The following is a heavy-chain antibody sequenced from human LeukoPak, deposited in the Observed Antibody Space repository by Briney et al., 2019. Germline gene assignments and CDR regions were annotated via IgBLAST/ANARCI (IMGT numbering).Heavy chain of an antibody. CDR1: GFTFNSYA. D-gene: IGHD6-19*01. Sequence: GGSLRLSCAASGFTFNSYAMTWVRQAPAKGLEWVSAISGSGDSTYYADSVRGRFTISRDNSKNTLYLQMNSLRAEDTAVYYCSKGRTVTGTMALDYWGQGTLVTVSS. CDR3: SKGRTVTGTMALDY. J-gene: IGHJ4*02. CDR2: ISGSGDST. V-gene: IGHV3-23*01.